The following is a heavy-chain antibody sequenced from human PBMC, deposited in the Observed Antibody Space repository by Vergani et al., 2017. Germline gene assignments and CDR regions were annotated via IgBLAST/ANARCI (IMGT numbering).Heavy chain of an antibody. J-gene: IGHJ4*02. CDR3: AGPQGTSAYYYGGFDY. CDR2: ISSDGGST. CDR1: GFTFSTYA. Sequence: VQLVESGGGVVQPGGSLRLSCAASGFTFSTYAMTWVRQAPGKELEWFSTISSDGGSTYYADSVKGRFTISRDNSKNPLSLQMNSLTAEDTAIYYCAGPQGTSAYYYGGFDYWGQGLLVTVSS. D-gene: IGHD3-22*01. V-gene: IGHV3-23*04.